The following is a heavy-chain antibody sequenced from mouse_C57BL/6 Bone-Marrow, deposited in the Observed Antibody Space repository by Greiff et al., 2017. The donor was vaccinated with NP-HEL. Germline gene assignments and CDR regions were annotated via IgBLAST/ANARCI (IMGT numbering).Heavy chain of an antibody. V-gene: IGHV1-80*01. CDR3: ARGAY. J-gene: IGHJ3*01. CDR1: GFAFSNYW. CDR2: IYPGDGDT. Sequence: QVQLQQSGAELVNPGASVKISCKAFGFAFSNYWMHWVKQRPGKGLEWIGQIYPGDGDTNYNGKFKGKATLTADKSSSTVYMQLSSLTSEDSAVYFCARGAYWGQGTLVTVSA.